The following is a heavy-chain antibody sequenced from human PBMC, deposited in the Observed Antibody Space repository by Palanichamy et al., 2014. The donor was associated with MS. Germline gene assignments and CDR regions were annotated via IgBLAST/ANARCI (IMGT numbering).Heavy chain of an antibody. CDR2: INPNSGGT. J-gene: IGHJ6*02. D-gene: IGHD6-13*01. CDR1: GYTFTDYY. Sequence: QVQLVQSGAEVKKPGASVKVFCKASGYTFTDYYMHWVRQAPGQGLEWMGWINPNSGGTNYAQKFQGWVTMTRDTSISTAYMELSRLRSDDTAVYYCARGQQQRGYYYYYYGMDVWGQGTTVTVSS. V-gene: IGHV1-2*04. CDR3: ARGQQQRGYYYYYYGMDV.